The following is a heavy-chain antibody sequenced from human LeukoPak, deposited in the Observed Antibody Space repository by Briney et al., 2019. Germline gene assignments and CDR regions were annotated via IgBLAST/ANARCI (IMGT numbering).Heavy chain of an antibody. V-gene: IGHV3-23*01. Sequence: GGSLRLSCAASGFTFSNYAMRWVRQAPGKGLEWASTISGSGGSTYYADSVKGRVTSSRDNSKNTLYLHMNSLRADDTAVYYCAKDLSGYGPYWYFDLWGRGTLVTVSS. D-gene: IGHD6-25*01. CDR2: ISGSGGST. J-gene: IGHJ2*01. CDR3: AKDLSGYGPYWYFDL. CDR1: GFTFSNYA.